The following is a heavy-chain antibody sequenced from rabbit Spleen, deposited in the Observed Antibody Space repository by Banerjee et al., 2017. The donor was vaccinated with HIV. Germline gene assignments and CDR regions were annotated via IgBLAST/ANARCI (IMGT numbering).Heavy chain of an antibody. CDR1: GFSFSNKAV. Sequence: QEQLVESGGGLVKPEGSLKLSCTASGFSFSNKAVMCWVRQAPGKGLEWIACINAITGKAVYASWAKGRFTISKTSSTTLTLQMTSLTAADTATYFCARNYVNAFDPWGPGTLVTVS. V-gene: IGHV1S45*01. J-gene: IGHJ2*01. CDR3: ARNYVNAFDP. CDR2: INAITGKA. D-gene: IGHD1-1*01.